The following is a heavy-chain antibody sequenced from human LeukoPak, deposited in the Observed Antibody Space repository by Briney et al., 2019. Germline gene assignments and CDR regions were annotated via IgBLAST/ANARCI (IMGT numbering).Heavy chain of an antibody. CDR1: GFTFSSYA. D-gene: IGHD2/OR15-2a*01. Sequence: PGGSLRLSCAASGFTFSSYAVHWVRQAPGKGLEWVAVISYDGSNKYYADSVKGRFTISRDNPKNTLYAQMNSLRAEDTAVYYCARDPNITPDYWGQGTLVTVSS. V-gene: IGHV3-30*04. CDR3: ARDPNITPDY. CDR2: ISYDGSNK. J-gene: IGHJ4*02.